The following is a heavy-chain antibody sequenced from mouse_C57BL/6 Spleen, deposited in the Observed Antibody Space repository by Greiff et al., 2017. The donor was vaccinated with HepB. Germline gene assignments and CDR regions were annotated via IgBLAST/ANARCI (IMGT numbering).Heavy chain of an antibody. CDR2: ISDGGSYT. CDR3: ASSPYDYDVGFAY. Sequence: EVKLMESGGGLVKPGGSLKLSCAASGFTFSSYAMSWVRQTPEKRLEWVATISDGGSYTYYPANVKGRFTISRDNAKNNLYLQMSHLKSEDTAMYYCASSPYDYDVGFAYWGQGTLVTVSA. J-gene: IGHJ3*01. CDR1: GFTFSSYA. V-gene: IGHV5-4*03. D-gene: IGHD2-4*01.